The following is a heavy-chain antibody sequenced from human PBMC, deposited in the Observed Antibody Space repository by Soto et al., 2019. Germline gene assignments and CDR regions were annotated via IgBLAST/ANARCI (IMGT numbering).Heavy chain of an antibody. CDR3: ARGVDRGVDY. D-gene: IGHD3-10*01. CDR1: GYTFTTLD. Sequence: QVQLVESGAEVKKPGDSVKVSCKASGYTFTTLDINWVRQAPGHGPEWMGWMNPSIGSTGYAQRFQGRVTMTRDTSISTAYMELSSLTSDDTAVYYCARGVDRGVDYWGQGTLVTVSS. J-gene: IGHJ4*02. CDR2: MNPSIGST. V-gene: IGHV1-8*02.